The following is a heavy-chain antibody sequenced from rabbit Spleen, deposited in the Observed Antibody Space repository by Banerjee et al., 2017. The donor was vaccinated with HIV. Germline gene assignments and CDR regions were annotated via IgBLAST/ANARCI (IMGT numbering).Heavy chain of an antibody. D-gene: IGHD6-1*01. CDR1: GIDFSSYG. CDR2: IYPGFGIR. Sequence: ELVESGGGLVQPGESLKLSCKASGIDFSSYGISWVRQAPGKGPEWIAYIYPGFGIRNYANSVKGRFTISSDNAQNTVFLQMTSLTASDTATYFCARGLDYYTYGYAGYAYATGAFDPWGPGTLVTVS. CDR3: ARGLDYYTYGYAGYAYATGAFDP. V-gene: IGHV1S47*01. J-gene: IGHJ2*01.